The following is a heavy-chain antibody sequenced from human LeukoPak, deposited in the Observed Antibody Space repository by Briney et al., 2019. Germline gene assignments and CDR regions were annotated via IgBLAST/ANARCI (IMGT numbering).Heavy chain of an antibody. Sequence: GGSLRLSCAASGFTFSSYSMNWVRQAPGKGLEWVSVIDSGGSTSCADSVKGRFTISRDSPKNTLHLQMNSLRAEDTAVYYCARGQASSGSFSFYFDFWGRGTLATVSS. CDR2: IDSGGST. V-gene: IGHV3-66*01. J-gene: IGHJ4*02. CDR1: GFTFSSYS. D-gene: IGHD1-26*01. CDR3: ARGQASSGSFSFYFDF.